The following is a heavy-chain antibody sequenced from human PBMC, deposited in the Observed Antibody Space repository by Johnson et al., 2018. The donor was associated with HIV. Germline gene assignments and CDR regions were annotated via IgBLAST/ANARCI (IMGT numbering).Heavy chain of an antibody. V-gene: IGHV3-74*01. CDR3: ARAPSRLRYFDWSEDAFDI. CDR2: INSDGSST. Sequence: VQLVESGGGLVQPGGSLRLSCAASGFTFSSYWMHWVRQAPGKGLVWVSRINSDGSSTSYADSVKGRFTISRDNAKNTLYLQMNSLRAEDTAVYYYARAPSRLRYFDWSEDAFDIWGQGTMVTVSS. D-gene: IGHD3-9*01. J-gene: IGHJ3*02. CDR1: GFTFSSYW.